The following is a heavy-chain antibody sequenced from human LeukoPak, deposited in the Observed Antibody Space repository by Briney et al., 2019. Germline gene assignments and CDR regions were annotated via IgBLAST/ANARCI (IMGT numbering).Heavy chain of an antibody. J-gene: IGHJ4*02. CDR2: INPNSGGT. CDR3: ARAEAYDYVWGSYRLSQLDY. Sequence: EASVKVSCKASGYTFTGYYMHWVRQAPGQGLEWMGWINPNSGGTNYAQKFQGRVTMTRDTSISTAYMELSSLRSDDTAVYYCARAEAYDYVWGSYRLSQLDYWGQGTLVTVSS. CDR1: GYTFTGYY. D-gene: IGHD3-16*02. V-gene: IGHV1-2*02.